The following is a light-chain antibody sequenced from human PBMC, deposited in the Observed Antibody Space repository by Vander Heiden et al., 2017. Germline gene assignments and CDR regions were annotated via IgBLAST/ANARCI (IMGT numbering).Light chain of an antibody. J-gene: IGKJ1*01. CDR3: QDFHSVPWT. CDR2: GAS. Sequence: DIQMTQSPSSLSASVGDRVPITCRASRDISNYLNWYQQKPGKAPKLLIYGASNLETGVPTKFSGSGFGTDFTFTINSLQPEGVATYYCQDFHSVPWTFGQGTKVEIK. CDR1: RDISNY. V-gene: IGKV1-33*01.